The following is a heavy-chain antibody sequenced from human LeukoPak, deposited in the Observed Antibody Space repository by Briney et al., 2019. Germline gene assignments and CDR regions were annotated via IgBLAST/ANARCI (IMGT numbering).Heavy chain of an antibody. J-gene: IGHJ6*03. Sequence: PGGSLRLSCAASGFTFSSYSMNWVRQAPGKGLEWVSYISSSSSTIYYADSVKGRFTISRDNAKNSLYLQMNSLRAEDTAVYYCARDRRGYMDVWGKGTTVSVSS. CDR3: ARDRRGYMDV. V-gene: IGHV3-48*01. CDR1: GFTFSSYS. CDR2: ISSSSSTI.